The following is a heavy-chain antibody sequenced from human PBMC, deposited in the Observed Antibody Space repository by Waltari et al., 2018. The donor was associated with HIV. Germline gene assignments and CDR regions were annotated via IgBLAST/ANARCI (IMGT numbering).Heavy chain of an antibody. CDR3: ATWGLRGYRAFDY. CDR1: GYTFTSYA. Sequence: QVQLVQSGAEVKKPGASVKVSCKASGYTFTSYAMHWVRQAPGQRLEWMGWINAGNGNTKYSQKFQGRVTITRDTSASTAYMELSSLRSEDTAVYYCATWGLRGYRAFDYWGQGTLVTVSS. CDR2: INAGNGNT. V-gene: IGHV1-3*01. D-gene: IGHD5-18*01. J-gene: IGHJ4*02.